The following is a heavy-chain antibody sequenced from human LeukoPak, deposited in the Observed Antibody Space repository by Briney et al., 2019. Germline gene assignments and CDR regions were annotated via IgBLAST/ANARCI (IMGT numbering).Heavy chain of an antibody. V-gene: IGHV3-33*01. CDR3: ARDVCSSTSCYIGYFDY. Sequence: GGSLRPSCAASGFTFSNYGMHWVRQAPGKGLEWVAVIWYDGSNKYYADSVKGRFTISRDNSKNTLYLQMNSLRAEDTAVYYCARDVCSSTSCYIGYFDYWGQGTLVTVSS. CDR2: IWYDGSNK. J-gene: IGHJ4*02. CDR1: GFTFSNYG. D-gene: IGHD2-2*02.